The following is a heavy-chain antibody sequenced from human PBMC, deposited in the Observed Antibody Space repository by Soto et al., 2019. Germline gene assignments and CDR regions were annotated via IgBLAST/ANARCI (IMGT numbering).Heavy chain of an antibody. CDR2: IIPNLGIA. Sequence: QVQLVQSGAEVKKPGSSVKVSCKASGGTFSSYTISWVRQAPGQGLEWMGRIIPNLGIANYAQKFQGRVTITADKSTSTAYMELSSLRSEDTAVYYCAISTKKTDAFDIWGQGTMVTVSS. V-gene: IGHV1-69*02. CDR1: GGTFSSYT. CDR3: AISTKKTDAFDI. J-gene: IGHJ3*02.